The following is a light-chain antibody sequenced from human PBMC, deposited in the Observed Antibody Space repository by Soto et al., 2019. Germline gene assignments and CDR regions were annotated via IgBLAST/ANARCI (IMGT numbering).Light chain of an antibody. CDR3: QHYVTWPLT. CDR2: DTS. Sequence: EIVMTQSPATLSGSPGEGATRSCSASQCIGDTLAWYQQKPGQTPRNLIYDTSIRATGVPARCSGSRSGAEFTLTISSLQSEEFEVYYCQHYVTWPLTFGGGTKVESK. V-gene: IGKV3-15*01. CDR1: QCIGDT. J-gene: IGKJ4*01.